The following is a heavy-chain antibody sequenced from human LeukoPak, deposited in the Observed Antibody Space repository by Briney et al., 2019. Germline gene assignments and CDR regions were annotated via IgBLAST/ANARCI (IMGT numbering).Heavy chain of an antibody. CDR2: INHSGST. J-gene: IGHJ4*02. D-gene: IGHD6-13*01. V-gene: IGHV4-34*01. Sequence: SETLSLTCAVYGRSFSGYYWSWIRQPPGKGLEWIGEINHSGSTNYNPSLKSRVTISVDTSKNQFSLKLSSVTAADTAVYYCARGRRAAAGPNDYWGQGTLVTVSS. CDR1: GRSFSGYY. CDR3: ARGRRAAAGPNDY.